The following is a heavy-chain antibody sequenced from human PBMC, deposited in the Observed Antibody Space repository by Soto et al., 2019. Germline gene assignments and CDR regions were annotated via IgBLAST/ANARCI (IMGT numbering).Heavy chain of an antibody. CDR3: AKDGYCSGGSCKYFDY. CDR1: GFTFSSYA. J-gene: IGHJ4*02. D-gene: IGHD2-15*01. CDR2: ISGSGGST. V-gene: IGHV3-23*01. Sequence: VQLLESGGGLVQPGGSLRLSCAASGFTFSSYAMSWVRQAPGKGLEWVSAISGSGGSTYYADSVKGRFTISRDNSKNTLYLQMNSLRAEDTAVYYCAKDGYCSGGSCKYFDYWGQGTLVTVSS.